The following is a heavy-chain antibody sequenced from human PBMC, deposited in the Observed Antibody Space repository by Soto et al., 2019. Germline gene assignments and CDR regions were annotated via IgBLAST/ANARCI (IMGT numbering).Heavy chain of an antibody. V-gene: IGHV3-23*01. J-gene: IGHJ5*02. CDR1: GFTFSSYA. CDR3: AKSLTPATDELDL. Sequence: VQLLESGGGLVQPGGSLRLSCDASGFTFSSYAMNWVRQAPGKGLEWVSLIGGSNGKTSYADSVKGRFTISRDNSKNTLFLQMSNLRAEDTAVYFCAKSLTPATDELDLWGQGTLVTVTS. CDR2: IGGSNGKT. D-gene: IGHD4-17*01.